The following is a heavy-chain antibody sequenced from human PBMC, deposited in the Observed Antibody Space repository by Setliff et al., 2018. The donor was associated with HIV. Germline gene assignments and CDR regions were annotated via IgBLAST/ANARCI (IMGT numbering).Heavy chain of an antibody. V-gene: IGHV4-39*07. D-gene: IGHD3-9*01. CDR3: AKDNDWLPVVAYFDS. CDR2: IYYSGTT. J-gene: IGHJ4*02. CDR1: GASVNSNNYY. Sequence: NPSETLSLTCTVSGASVNSNNYYWGWIRQPTGKGLEWIASIYYSGTTYYNPSLKSRVTISVDTSKNQFSLKLSSVTAEDTALYYCAKDNDWLPVVAYFDSWGQGTLVTVSS.